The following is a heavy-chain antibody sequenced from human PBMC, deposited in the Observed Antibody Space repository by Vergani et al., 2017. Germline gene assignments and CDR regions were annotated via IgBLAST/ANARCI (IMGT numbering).Heavy chain of an antibody. CDR2: ISYSGST. CDR1: GASIRSSNYY. V-gene: IGHV4-39*01. CDR3: ARHSTVEWLVKLGWIDP. J-gene: IGHJ5*02. D-gene: IGHD6-19*01. Sequence: QLQLQESGPGLVKPSATLSLTCSVSGASIRSSNYYWGWIRQPPGKGLEWIASISYSGSTYYNPSLNTRVTISVDTSKNQFTLKLRSVTAADTAVYFCARHSTVEWLVKLGWIDPWGQGILVTVSS.